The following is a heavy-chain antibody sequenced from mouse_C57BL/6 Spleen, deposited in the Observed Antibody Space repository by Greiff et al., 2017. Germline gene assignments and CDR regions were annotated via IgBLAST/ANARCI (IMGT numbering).Heavy chain of an antibody. CDR1: GYAFSSSW. D-gene: IGHD2-3*01. Sequence: VQLVASGPELVKPGASVKISCKASGYAFSSSWMNWVKQRPGKGLELIGRLYPGDGDTNYNGTFKGKATLTADTSSSTAYMQLSSLTSEDSAVYFCARTDDGYYVEFAYWGQGTLVTVAA. V-gene: IGHV1-82*01. J-gene: IGHJ3*01. CDR3: ARTDDGYYVEFAY. CDR2: LYPGDGDT.